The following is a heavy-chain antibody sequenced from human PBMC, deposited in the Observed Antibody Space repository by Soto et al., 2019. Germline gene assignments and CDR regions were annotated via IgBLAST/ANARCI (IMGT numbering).Heavy chain of an antibody. CDR2: IYHSGST. D-gene: IGHD3-22*01. CDR3: ARVGPWVPYYYDSSPYTFENWFDP. Sequence: SETLSLTCAVSGGSISSGGYSWIWIRQPPWKGLEWILYIYHSGSTYYNPSLKSRVTISVDRSKNQFSLKLNSVTAADTAVYYCARVGPWVPYYYDSSPYTFENWFDPWGQGTLVTVSS. J-gene: IGHJ5*02. V-gene: IGHV4-30-2*01. CDR1: GGSISSGGYS.